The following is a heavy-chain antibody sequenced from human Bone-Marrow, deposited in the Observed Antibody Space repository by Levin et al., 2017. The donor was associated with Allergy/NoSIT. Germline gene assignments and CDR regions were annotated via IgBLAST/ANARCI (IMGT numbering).Heavy chain of an antibody. Sequence: LSLTCAASGFTFRTYEMNWVRQAPGKGLEWISHISSSGRTIKYADSVKGRFTISRDNAENSLSLQMNRLRADDTAVYYCARLSGWYLIDFWGQGTLVTVSS. V-gene: IGHV3-48*03. CDR1: GFTFRTYE. D-gene: IGHD6-19*01. J-gene: IGHJ4*02. CDR2: ISSSGRTI. CDR3: ARLSGWYLIDF.